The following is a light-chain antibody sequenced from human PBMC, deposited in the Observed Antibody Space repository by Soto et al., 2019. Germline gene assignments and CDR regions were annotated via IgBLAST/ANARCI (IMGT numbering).Light chain of an antibody. V-gene: IGLV4-69*02. CDR3: QTWGAGIQI. J-gene: IGLJ2*01. CDR2: LNRDGSH. Sequence: QPVLTQSPSASASLGASVKLTCTLSSGHSIYAIAWHQQQPEKGPRYLMKLNRDGSHSKGDGIPDRFSGSSSGAERYLTIPSLQSEDEADYYCQTWGAGIQIFGGGTKLTVL. CDR1: SGHSIYA.